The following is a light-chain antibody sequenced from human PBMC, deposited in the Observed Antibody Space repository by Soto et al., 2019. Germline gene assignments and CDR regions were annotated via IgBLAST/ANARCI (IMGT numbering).Light chain of an antibody. Sequence: QSALTHPASVSGSPGQSIAISCTGTNSDVGGYNYVSWYQQHPGKAPKLMIYEVSNRPSGASNRFSGSKSGNTASLTISGLQAEDEADYYCSSYTSNNTWVFGGGTKLTVL. J-gene: IGLJ3*02. CDR2: EVS. CDR1: NSDVGGYNY. CDR3: SSYTSNNTWV. V-gene: IGLV2-14*01.